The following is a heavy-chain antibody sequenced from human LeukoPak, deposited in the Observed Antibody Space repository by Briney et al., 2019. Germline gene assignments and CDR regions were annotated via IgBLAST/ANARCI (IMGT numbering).Heavy chain of an antibody. V-gene: IGHV3-33*06. CDR1: GFTFSSYC. J-gene: IGHJ4*02. CDR2: IWYDGSNK. CDR3: AKDLGGYDSLYFDY. Sequence: PGGSLILSCAADGFTFSSYCMHWVRQAPGKELEWVAVIWYDGSNKYYADSVKGRFTISRDNSKNTLYLQMNSLRAEDTTVYYCAKDLGGYDSLYFDYWGQGTLVTVSS. D-gene: IGHD5-12*01.